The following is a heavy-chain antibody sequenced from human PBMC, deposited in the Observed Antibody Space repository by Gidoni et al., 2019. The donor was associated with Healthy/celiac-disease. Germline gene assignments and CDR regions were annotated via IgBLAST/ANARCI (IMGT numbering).Heavy chain of an antibody. J-gene: IGHJ6*02. CDR2: INTNTGNP. CDR3: ARVQNIVATAYYYYYGMDV. Sequence: QVQLVQSGSELKKPGASVKVSCKASGYTFTSYTMTWVRQAPGQGLEWMGWINTNTGNPTYAQGFTGRFVFSLDTSVSTAYLQISSLKAEDTAVYYCARVQNIVATAYYYYYGMDVWGQGTTVTVSS. V-gene: IGHV7-4-1*02. CDR1: GYTFTSYT. D-gene: IGHD5-12*01.